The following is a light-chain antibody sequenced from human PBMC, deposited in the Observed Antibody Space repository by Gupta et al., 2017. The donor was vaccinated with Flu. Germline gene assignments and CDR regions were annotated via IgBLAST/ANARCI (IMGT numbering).Light chain of an antibody. CDR3: LRYDVGAVI. Sequence: QPVVTQEPSLTVSPGGTVPLPCASSTGAVTSSYYPNWFQQKTGQAPRALIASTTNKLSWTPARFSGSLLVGKAALTLSGVQPEDEADYYCLRYDVGAVIFGGGTKLTVL. V-gene: IGLV7-43*01. CDR1: TGAVTSSYY. J-gene: IGLJ2*01. CDR2: STT.